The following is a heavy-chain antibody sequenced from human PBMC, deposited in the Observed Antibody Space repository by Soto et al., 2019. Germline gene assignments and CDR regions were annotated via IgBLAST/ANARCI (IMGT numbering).Heavy chain of an antibody. J-gene: IGHJ4*02. Sequence: EVQLVESGGGLVQPGGSLRLSCAASGFTFSMYWMSWVRQAPGKGLQWVANIRDDGSETYYVDSVRGRFTISRDNAKNSLFLQMDSLKADDAALYSWAREPITFEGIIGLDSWGQGTLVTVSS. CDR2: IRDDGSET. D-gene: IGHD3-16*02. V-gene: IGHV3-7*01. CDR1: GFTFSMYW. CDR3: AREPITFEGIIGLDS.